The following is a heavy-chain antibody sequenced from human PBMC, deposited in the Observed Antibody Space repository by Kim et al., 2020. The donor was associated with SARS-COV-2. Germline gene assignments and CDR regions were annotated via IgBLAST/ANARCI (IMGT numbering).Heavy chain of an antibody. V-gene: IGHV3-72*01. Sequence: ASVGGRFTISREHSKNSLVLQMNSLRTEDTAVYYCAGSRAARPVTPGYFDYWGQGTLVTVSS. D-gene: IGHD4-4*01. CDR3: AGSRAARPVTPGYFDY. J-gene: IGHJ4*02.